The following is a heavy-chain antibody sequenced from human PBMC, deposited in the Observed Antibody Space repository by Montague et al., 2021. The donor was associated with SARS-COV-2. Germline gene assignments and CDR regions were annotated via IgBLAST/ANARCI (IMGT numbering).Heavy chain of an antibody. D-gene: IGHD1-7*01. V-gene: IGHV3-11*06. CDR2: ISSSSTYT. CDR3: ARGGGRYNWYYEGGFDL. J-gene: IGHJ2*01. Sequence: SLRLSCAASGFRFSDYYMSWIRQVPGKGPEWVSDISSSSTYTSSADSVKGRFTISRDNAKNSLYLHLNSLRAEDTAVYYCARGGGRYNWYYEGGFDLWGRGTLVTVSS. CDR1: GFRFSDYY.